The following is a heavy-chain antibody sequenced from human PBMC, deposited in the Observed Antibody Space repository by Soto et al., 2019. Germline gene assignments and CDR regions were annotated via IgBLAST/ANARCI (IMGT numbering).Heavy chain of an antibody. CDR2: ISGSGGIT. CDR1: GFTFSSYA. Sequence: GGSLRLSCVASGFTFSSYAMVWVRQAPGKGLDWVSVISGSGGITYSADSVKGRFTISRDKSKNILYLQMNIQRAEATAVYDYYKGITDTGAYYYYSMDVWGQGTAVTVSS. D-gene: IGHD2-21*01. J-gene: IGHJ6*02. V-gene: IGHV3-23*01. CDR3: YKGITDTGAYYYYSMDV.